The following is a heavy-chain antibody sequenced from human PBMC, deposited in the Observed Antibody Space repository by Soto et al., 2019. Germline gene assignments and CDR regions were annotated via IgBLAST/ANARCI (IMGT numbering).Heavy chain of an antibody. J-gene: IGHJ3*02. CDR3: ARPRGAARRGDAFDI. Sequence: GGSLRLSCAASGFTFSSYAMSWVRQAPGKGLEWVSAISGSGGSTYYADSVKGLFTITRDNSKNTLYLQMNSLRAEDTAVYYCARPRGAARRGDAFDIWGQGTMVTVSS. CDR1: GFTFSSYA. D-gene: IGHD6-6*01. CDR2: ISGSGGST. V-gene: IGHV3-23*01.